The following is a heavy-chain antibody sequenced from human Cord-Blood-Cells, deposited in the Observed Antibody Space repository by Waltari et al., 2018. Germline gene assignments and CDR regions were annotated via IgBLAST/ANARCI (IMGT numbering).Heavy chain of an antibody. J-gene: IGHJ6*03. CDR2: INPNSGGT. V-gene: IGHV1-2*02. D-gene: IGHD2-2*01. CDR1: YY. CDR3: ARDSSRRSSYQLLQLNNYYYYYMDV. Sequence: YYMHWVRQAPGQGLEWMGWINPNSGGTNYAQKFQGRVTMTRDTSISTAYMELSRLRSDDTAVYYCARDSSRRSSYQLLQLNNYYYYYMDVWGKGTTVTVSS.